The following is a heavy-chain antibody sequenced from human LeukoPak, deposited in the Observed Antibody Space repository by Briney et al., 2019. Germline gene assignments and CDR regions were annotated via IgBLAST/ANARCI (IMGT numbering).Heavy chain of an antibody. V-gene: IGHV3-23*01. Sequence: GGSLRLSCAASGFTFSSYEMNWVRQAPGKGLEWVSAISGSGGSTYYADSVKGRFTISRDNSKNTLYLQMNSLRAEDTAVYYCAKEGGSSSWYLRDYYYYMDVWGKGTTVTISS. CDR3: AKEGGSSSWYLRDYYYYMDV. CDR2: ISGSGGST. D-gene: IGHD6-13*01. CDR1: GFTFSSYE. J-gene: IGHJ6*03.